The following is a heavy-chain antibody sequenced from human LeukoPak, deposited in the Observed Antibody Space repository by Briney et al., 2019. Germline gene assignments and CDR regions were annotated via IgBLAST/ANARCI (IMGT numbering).Heavy chain of an antibody. D-gene: IGHD1-26*01. CDR2: ISDSGGST. J-gene: IGHJ4*02. Sequence: GGSLRLSCAASGFTFSSYAMSWVRQAPGKGLEWAAAISDSGGSTYYADSVKGRFTISRDNFKNTLYLQMNSLRAEDTAVYYCAKEVIVGVSFDYWGQGTLVTVSS. V-gene: IGHV3-23*01. CDR3: AKEVIVGVSFDY. CDR1: GFTFSSYA.